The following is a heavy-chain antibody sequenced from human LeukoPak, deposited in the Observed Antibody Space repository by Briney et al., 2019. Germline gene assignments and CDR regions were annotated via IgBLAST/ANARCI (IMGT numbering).Heavy chain of an antibody. J-gene: IGHJ6*03. Sequence: GSLRLSCAASGFTFSSYAMSWVRQAPGKGLEWVSAISGSGGSTYYADSVKGRFTISRDNSKNTLYLQMNSLRAEDTAVYYCAKVVWDIVVVPANYYMDVWGKGTTVTVSS. CDR2: ISGSGGST. CDR1: GFTFSSYA. D-gene: IGHD2-2*01. CDR3: AKVVWDIVVVPANYYMDV. V-gene: IGHV3-23*01.